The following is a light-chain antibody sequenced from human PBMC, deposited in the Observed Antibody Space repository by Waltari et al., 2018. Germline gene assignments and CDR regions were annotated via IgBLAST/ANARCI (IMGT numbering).Light chain of an antibody. J-gene: IGKJ5*01. CDR2: VGS. CDR1: QSLLVNNEYNY. Sequence: DIVMTQSPASLTVTPGEPASLPCRSSQSLLVNNEYNYLDLYLQKQGQSPLILSYVGSNRSSGVPGRFSGSGSGTDCTLNISRVEAEDAVDYCCIEALQSVTFGQGTRLEI. CDR3: IEALQSVT. V-gene: IGKV2-28*01.